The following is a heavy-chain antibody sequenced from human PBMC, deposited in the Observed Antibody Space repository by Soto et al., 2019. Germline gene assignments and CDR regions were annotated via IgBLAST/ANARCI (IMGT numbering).Heavy chain of an antibody. CDR1: GFSLSTSGMR. V-gene: IGHV2-70*04. D-gene: IGHD6-19*01. CDR2: IDWDDDK. Sequence: SGPTLVNPTQTLTLTCTFSGFSLSTSGMRVSWIRQPPGKALEWLARIDWDDDKFYSTSLKTRLTISKDTSKNQVVLTMTNMDPVDTATYYCARIRSSGWFFDYWGQGTLVTVSS. CDR3: ARIRSSGWFFDY. J-gene: IGHJ4*02.